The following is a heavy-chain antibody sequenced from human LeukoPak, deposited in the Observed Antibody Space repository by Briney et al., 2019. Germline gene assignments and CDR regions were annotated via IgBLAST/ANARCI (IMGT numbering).Heavy chain of an antibody. CDR2: ISGSGAST. Sequence: GSLRLSCAASGFTFSSYAMSWVRQAPGKGLEWVSTISGSGASTYYADSVKGRFTISRDNSKNTLYLQMNSLRAEGTAVYYCAKQPGSVVDSSGSLSRHWGQGTLVTVSS. J-gene: IGHJ4*02. CDR1: GFTFSSYA. D-gene: IGHD3-22*01. CDR3: AKQPGSVVDSSGSLSRH. V-gene: IGHV3-23*01.